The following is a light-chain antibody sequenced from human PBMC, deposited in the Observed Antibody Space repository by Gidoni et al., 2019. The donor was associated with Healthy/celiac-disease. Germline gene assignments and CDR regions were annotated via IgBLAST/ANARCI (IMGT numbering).Light chain of an antibody. CDR3: QVWDSSSDHRRV. CDR1: NIGSKS. V-gene: IGLV3-21*03. CDR2: DDS. J-gene: IGLJ3*02. Sequence: SSVLPQPPSVSVAPGKTARITCGGNNIGSKSVHWYQQKPGQAPVLVVYDDSDRPSGIPERFSGSNSGNTATLTISRVEAGDEADYYCQVWDSSSDHRRVFGGGTKLTVL.